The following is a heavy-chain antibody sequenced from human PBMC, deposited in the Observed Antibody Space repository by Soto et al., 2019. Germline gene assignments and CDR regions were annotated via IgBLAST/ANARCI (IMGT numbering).Heavy chain of an antibody. V-gene: IGHV4-34*01. J-gene: IGHJ6*03. Sequence: SETLSLTCAVYGGSFSGYDWSWIRQPPGKGLEWIGEINHSGSTNYNPSLKSRVTISVDTSKNQFSLKLSSVTAADTAVYYCARALTVTGYYYYYMDVWGKGTTVTVSS. CDR1: GGSFSGYD. CDR2: INHSGST. D-gene: IGHD4-17*01. CDR3: ARALTVTGYYYYYMDV.